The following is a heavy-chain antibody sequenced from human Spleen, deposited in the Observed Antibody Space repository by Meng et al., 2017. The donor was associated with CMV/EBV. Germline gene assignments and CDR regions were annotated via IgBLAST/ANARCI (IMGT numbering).Heavy chain of an antibody. CDR1: GYTFTSHD. CDR2: MNSYSGNM. J-gene: IGHJ5*02. CDR3: VRGAGSGGRDWFDP. D-gene: IGHD2-8*02. Sequence: QVQLVQSGAEVKKPGDSVKVSCKASGYTFTSHDINRVRQAAGQGLEWMGWMNSYSGNMGYAQKFQGRITMTRDTSINTAYMELSSLRFEDTAVYYCVRGAGSGGRDWFDPWGQGTLVTVSS. V-gene: IGHV1-8*01.